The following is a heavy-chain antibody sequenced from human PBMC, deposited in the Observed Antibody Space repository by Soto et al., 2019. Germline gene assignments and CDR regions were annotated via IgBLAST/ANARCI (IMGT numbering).Heavy chain of an antibody. Sequence: GASVKVSCKASGGSFSGQAVSWVRQAPGRGLEWMGGIIPIFHTTNYARKFQGRLTITADESTSTASMELTSLTSADTAVYYCGRVPNRGQGTQVTVSS. CDR3: GRVPN. V-gene: IGHV1-69*13. CDR1: GGSFSGQA. J-gene: IGHJ1*01. CDR2: IIPIFHTT.